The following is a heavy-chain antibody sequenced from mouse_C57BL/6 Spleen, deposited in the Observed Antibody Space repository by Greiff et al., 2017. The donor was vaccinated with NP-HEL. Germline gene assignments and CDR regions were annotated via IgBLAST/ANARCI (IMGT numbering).Heavy chain of an antibody. CDR1: GFTFSSYT. V-gene: IGHV5-9*01. CDR3: ARRGHRGYFDV. D-gene: IGHD6-1*01. Sequence: EVQGVESGGGLVKPGGSLKLSCAASGFTFSSYTMSWVRQTPEKRLEWVATISGGGGNTYYPDSVKGRFTISRDNAKNTLYLQMGSLRSEDTALYYCARRGHRGYFDVWGTGTTVTVSS. J-gene: IGHJ1*03. CDR2: ISGGGGNT.